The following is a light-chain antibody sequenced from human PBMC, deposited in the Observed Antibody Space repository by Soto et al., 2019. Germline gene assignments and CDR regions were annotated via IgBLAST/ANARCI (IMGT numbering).Light chain of an antibody. Sequence: DIQMTQSPSTLSASVGDRVTITCRASQNIDRWLAWYQQKPGKAPKVLIWDASSLQRGAPSRFSGSRSGTEFTLIISRLQPDDFATYYCKQYNGYSTLTFGKGTKVEIK. V-gene: IGKV1-5*01. CDR3: KQYNGYSTLT. CDR2: DAS. J-gene: IGKJ1*01. CDR1: QNIDRW.